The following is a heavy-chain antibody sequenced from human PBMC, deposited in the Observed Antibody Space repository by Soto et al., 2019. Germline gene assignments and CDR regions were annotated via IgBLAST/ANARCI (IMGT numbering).Heavy chain of an antibody. CDR3: ARLLSVGAHGPFDY. Sequence: GPTLVNPTQTLTLTCTFSGFSLSTSGMCVSWIRQPPGKALEWLALIDWDDDKYYSTSLKTRLTISKDTSKNQVVLTMTNMGPVDTATYYCARLLSVGAHGPFDYWGQGTLVTVSS. V-gene: IGHV2-70*01. CDR2: IDWDDDK. CDR1: GFSLSTSGMC. D-gene: IGHD1-26*01. J-gene: IGHJ4*02.